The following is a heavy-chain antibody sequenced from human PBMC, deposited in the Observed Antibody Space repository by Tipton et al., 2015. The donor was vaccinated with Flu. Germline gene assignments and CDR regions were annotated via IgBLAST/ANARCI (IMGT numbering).Heavy chain of an antibody. CDR2: MYPGGSS. CDR1: GGSTIMGSYY. V-gene: IGHV4-61*02. Sequence: TLSLTCAVSGGSTIMGSYYWTWIRQSAGKGLEWIGRMYPGGSSTYNPSFSSRATISVDTSKNQFSLKLSSVTAADTAVYYCARAMNCSGGSCYSLGYWSQGTRVTVSS. J-gene: IGHJ4*02. D-gene: IGHD2-15*01. CDR3: ARAMNCSGGSCYSLGY.